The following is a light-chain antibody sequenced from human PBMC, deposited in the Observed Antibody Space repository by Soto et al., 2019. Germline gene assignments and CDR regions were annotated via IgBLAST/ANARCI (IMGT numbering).Light chain of an antibody. Sequence: EILMTQSPATLSVSPGERATLSCSASQSVSSNLAWYQQKPGQAPRLLIYGASTRATGIPARFSGSGSGTEFTLTISSLQSEDFAVYYVQQAETFGQGTKVEIK. CDR1: QSVSSN. CDR2: GAS. CDR3: QQAET. V-gene: IGKV3-15*01. J-gene: IGKJ1*01.